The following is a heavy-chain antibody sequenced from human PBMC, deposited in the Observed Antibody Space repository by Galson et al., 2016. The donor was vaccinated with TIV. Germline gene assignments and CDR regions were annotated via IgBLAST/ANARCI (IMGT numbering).Heavy chain of an antibody. Sequence: SLRLSRAASGFTFSSYALHWVRQAPGKGLEWLMSISFDGKRKNYADSVKGRFTIPRDDSKRTLYLHMKGLAGGDTAVYYCARERDGQSLNAWGQGTLVIVSS. V-gene: IGHV3-30*04. J-gene: IGHJ5*02. D-gene: IGHD5-24*01. CDR3: ARERDGQSLNA. CDR1: GFTFSSYA. CDR2: ISFDGKRK.